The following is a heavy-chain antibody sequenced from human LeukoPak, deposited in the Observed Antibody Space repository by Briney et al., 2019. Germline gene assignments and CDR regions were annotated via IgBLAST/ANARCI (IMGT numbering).Heavy chain of an antibody. Sequence: QSGGSLRLSCAASGFTFSSYAMSWVRQAPGKGLEWVSAISGSGGSTYYADSVKGRFTISRDNSKNTLYLQMNSLRAEDTAVYYCAKGRYDFWSGSLYYFDYWGQGTLVTVSS. D-gene: IGHD3-3*01. J-gene: IGHJ4*02. V-gene: IGHV3-23*01. CDR3: AKGRYDFWSGSLYYFDY. CDR1: GFTFSSYA. CDR2: ISGSGGST.